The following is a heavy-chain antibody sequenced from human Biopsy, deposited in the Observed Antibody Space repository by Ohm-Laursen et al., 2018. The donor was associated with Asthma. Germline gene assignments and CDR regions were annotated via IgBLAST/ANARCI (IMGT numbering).Heavy chain of an antibody. J-gene: IGHJ4*02. Sequence: PSQTLSLTCTVSYGSITSGGYYWTWIRQHPGKGLEWIGFIYYSGSTYYNPSLKSRVSISIDTSKNQFSLKLSSVTAADTAVYYCARAQDYYDSRGYYRNFDYWGQGTLVTVSS. CDR2: IYYSGST. V-gene: IGHV4-31*03. D-gene: IGHD3-22*01. CDR3: ARAQDYYDSRGYYRNFDY. CDR1: YGSITSGGYY.